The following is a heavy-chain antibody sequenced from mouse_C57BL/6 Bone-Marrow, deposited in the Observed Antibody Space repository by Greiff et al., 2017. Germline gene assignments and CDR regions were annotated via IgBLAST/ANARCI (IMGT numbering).Heavy chain of an antibody. CDR2: IDPSDSYT. V-gene: IGHV1-50*01. CDR1: GYTFTSYW. CDR3: AREDYGSTFDV. J-gene: IGHJ1*03. D-gene: IGHD1-1*01. Sequence: QVHVKQPGAELVKPGASVKLSCKASGYTFTSYWMQWVKQRPGQGLEWIGEIDPSDSYTNYNQKFKGKATLTVDTSSSTAYMQLSSLTSEDSAVYYCAREDYGSTFDVWGTGTTVTVSS.